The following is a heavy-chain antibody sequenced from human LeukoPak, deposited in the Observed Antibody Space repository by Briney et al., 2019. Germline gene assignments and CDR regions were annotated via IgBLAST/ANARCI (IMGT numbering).Heavy chain of an antibody. J-gene: IGHJ6*02. CDR3: ARTGASHYVMDV. D-gene: IGHD1-14*01. V-gene: IGHV5-51*01. CDR2: IYPGDSDT. CDR1: GYSFTSYW. Sequence: GEPLKISCKGSGYSFTSYWIGWVRQMPGKGLEWMGIIYPGDSDTRYSPSFQGQVIISADKSTSTAYLHWSSLKASHTGMYYCARTGASHYVMDVWGQGTTVTVSS.